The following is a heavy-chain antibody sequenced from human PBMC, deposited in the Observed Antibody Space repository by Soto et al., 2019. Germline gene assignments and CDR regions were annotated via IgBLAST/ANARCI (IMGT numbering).Heavy chain of an antibody. D-gene: IGHD6-6*01. Sequence: QVQLQQWGAGLLKPSGTLSLTCAVYGGSFNSFYWIWIRQAPGKGLEWIGEINHSGRTNYNPSLKSRVTILVDPSKNQFSLNLTSVTAADTAVYYCAREYSSSYYFDYWGQGTRVTVSS. CDR3: AREYSSSYYFDY. V-gene: IGHV4-34*02. J-gene: IGHJ4*02. CDR2: INHSGRT. CDR1: GGSFNSFY.